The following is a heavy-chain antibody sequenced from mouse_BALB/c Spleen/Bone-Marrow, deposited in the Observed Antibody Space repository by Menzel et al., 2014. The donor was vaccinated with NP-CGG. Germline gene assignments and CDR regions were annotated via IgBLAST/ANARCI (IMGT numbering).Heavy chain of an antibody. D-gene: IGHD2-3*01. CDR1: GFNIKDTY. V-gene: IGHV14-3*02. J-gene: IGHJ4*01. Sequence: VQLQQPGAELVKPGASVKLSCTASGFNIKDTYMHWVEQRPEQGLEWIGRIDPANGNTKYDPKFQGKATITADTSSNTAYLQLSSLTSEDTAVYYCARNGYYVYYYAMDYWGQGTSVTVSS. CDR3: ARNGYYVYYYAMDY. CDR2: IDPANGNT.